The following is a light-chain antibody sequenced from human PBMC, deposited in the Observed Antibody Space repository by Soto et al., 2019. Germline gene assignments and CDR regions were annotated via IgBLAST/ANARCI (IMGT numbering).Light chain of an antibody. J-gene: IGKJ4*01. Sequence: EIVLTQSPGTLSLSPGERATLSCRASQSVRSSYLAWYQQKPGQAPRLLIYGASSRATGIPDRFSASGSGTDFTLTINRLEPEDFAVYYCQQYGSSPLTFGGGTKVEIK. V-gene: IGKV3-20*01. CDR1: QSVRSSY. CDR3: QQYGSSPLT. CDR2: GAS.